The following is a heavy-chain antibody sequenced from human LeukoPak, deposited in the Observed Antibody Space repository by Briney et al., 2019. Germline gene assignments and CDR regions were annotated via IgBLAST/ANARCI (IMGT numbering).Heavy chain of an antibody. V-gene: IGHV3-66*01. CDR1: GFTVSSNY. CDR3: ARLPFNYDILTGYYY. J-gene: IGHJ4*02. D-gene: IGHD3-9*01. CDR2: IYSGGST. Sequence: GGSLRLSCAASGFTVSSNYMSWVRQAPGKGLEWVSVIYSGGSTYYADSVKGRFTISRDNSKNTLYLQMNSLRAEDTAVYYCARLPFNYDILTGYYYWGQGTLVTVSS.